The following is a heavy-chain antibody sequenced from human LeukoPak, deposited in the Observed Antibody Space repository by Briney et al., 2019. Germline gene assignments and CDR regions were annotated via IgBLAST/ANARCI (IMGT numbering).Heavy chain of an antibody. Sequence: ASVKVSCKASGYTFTGYYMHWVRQAPGQGLEWMGWINPNGGGTNYAQKFQGRVTMTRDTSISTAYMELSRLRSDDTAVYYCARDGEVAGWSTVFDYWGQGTLVTVSS. CDR3: ARDGEVAGWSTVFDY. CDR2: INPNGGGT. D-gene: IGHD6-19*01. V-gene: IGHV1-2*02. CDR1: GYTFTGYY. J-gene: IGHJ4*02.